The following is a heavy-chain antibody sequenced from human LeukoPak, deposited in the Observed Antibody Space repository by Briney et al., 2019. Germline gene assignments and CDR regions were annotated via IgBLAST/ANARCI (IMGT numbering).Heavy chain of an antibody. CDR2: INHSGST. V-gene: IGHV4-34*01. CDR1: GGSFSGYY. Sequence: SETLSLTCAVYGGSFSGYYWSWIRQPPGKGLEWIGEINHSGSTNYNPSLKSRVTISVDTSKNQFSLKLSSVTAADTAVYYCARGQRDGYNFRLYDAFDIWGQGTMVTVSS. J-gene: IGHJ3*02. D-gene: IGHD5-24*01. CDR3: ARGQRDGYNFRLYDAFDI.